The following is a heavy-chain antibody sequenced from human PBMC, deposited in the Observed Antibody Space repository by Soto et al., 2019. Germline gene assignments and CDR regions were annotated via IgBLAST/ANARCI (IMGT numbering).Heavy chain of an antibody. CDR2: IYYNGRT. Sequence: PSETLSLTCSVSGGSISGYYWSWIRQTRGTGLEWIGYIYYNGRTNFNPSLKSRATISLDTSKNQFSLQLTSVTAADTAVYYCARVMGKNWFDVWGQGTLVTVSS. J-gene: IGHJ5*02. CDR3: ARVMGKNWFDV. D-gene: IGHD7-27*01. CDR1: GGSISGYY. V-gene: IGHV4-59*13.